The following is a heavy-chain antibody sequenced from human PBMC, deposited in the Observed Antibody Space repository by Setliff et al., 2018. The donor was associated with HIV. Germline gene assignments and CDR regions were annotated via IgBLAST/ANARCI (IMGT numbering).Heavy chain of an antibody. D-gene: IGHD3-3*01. J-gene: IGHJ4*02. Sequence: SETLSLTCTVSGGSIDSTSYYWGWIRQPPGKGLEWIGSIYYSGTTYYNPSLKSRVTISVDRSRNQFSLKLSSVTAADTAVYYCARPSFGIGGGANFDSWGQGTLVTVSS. CDR2: IYYSGTT. V-gene: IGHV4-39*01. CDR3: ARPSFGIGGGANFDS. CDR1: GGSIDSTSYY.